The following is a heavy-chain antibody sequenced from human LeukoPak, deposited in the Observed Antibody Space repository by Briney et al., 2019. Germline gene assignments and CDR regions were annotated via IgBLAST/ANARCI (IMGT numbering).Heavy chain of an antibody. Sequence: GGSLRLSCAASGFTFSSYSMNWVRQAPGKGLEWVSSISSSSSYIYYADSVKGRFTISRDNAKNSLYLQMNSLRAEDTAVYYCARDRPPLDPYDSSGYYPWGQGTLVTVSS. CDR1: GFTFSSYS. D-gene: IGHD3-22*01. J-gene: IGHJ5*02. V-gene: IGHV3-21*01. CDR2: ISSSSSYI. CDR3: ARDRPPLDPYDSSGYYP.